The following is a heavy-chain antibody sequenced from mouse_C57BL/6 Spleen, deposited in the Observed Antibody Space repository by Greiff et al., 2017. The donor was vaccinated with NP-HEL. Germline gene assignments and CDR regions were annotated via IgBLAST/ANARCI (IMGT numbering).Heavy chain of an antibody. CDR1: GFNIKDDY. J-gene: IGHJ4*01. CDR2: IDPENGDT. V-gene: IGHV14-4*01. CDR3: SLQGAMDY. Sequence: DVQLQQSGAELVRPGASVKLSCTASGFNIKDDYMHWVKQRPEQGLEWIGWIDPENGDTEYASKFRGKATITADTSSNTAYLQISSLTSEDTAVYYCSLQGAMDYWGQGTSVTVSS.